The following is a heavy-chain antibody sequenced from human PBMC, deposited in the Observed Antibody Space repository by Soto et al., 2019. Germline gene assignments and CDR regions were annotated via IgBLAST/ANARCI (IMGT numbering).Heavy chain of an antibody. CDR3: ARLTLGYDQRWYFDL. Sequence: QVQLVQSGAEVKKPGASVKVSCKASGYTFTSHGISWVRQAPGQGREWMGWISAYNGNTNYAQKVQGRVTMTTDTPTSTAYMELRSLRSDDTAVYYCARLTLGYDQRWYFDLWGRGTLVTVSS. V-gene: IGHV1-18*01. CDR2: ISAYNGNT. D-gene: IGHD5-12*01. J-gene: IGHJ2*01. CDR1: GYTFTSHG.